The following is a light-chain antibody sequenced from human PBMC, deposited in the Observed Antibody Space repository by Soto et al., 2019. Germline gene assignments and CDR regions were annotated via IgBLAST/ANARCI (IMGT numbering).Light chain of an antibody. V-gene: IGLV2-14*01. J-gene: IGLJ1*01. CDR1: SSDVGGYNY. CDR2: EVS. CDR3: SSYTSSSTLYV. Sequence: QSVLTQPASVSGSPGQSITISCTGTSSDVGGYNYVSWYQQHQGKAPKLMIYEVSNRPSGVSNRFSGSKSGITASLTISGLQAEDEADYYCSSYTSSSTLYVFGTGTKLTVL.